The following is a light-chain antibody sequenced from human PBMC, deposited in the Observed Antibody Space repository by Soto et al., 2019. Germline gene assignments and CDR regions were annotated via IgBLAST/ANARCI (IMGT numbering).Light chain of an antibody. CDR1: SGHSSYA. V-gene: IGLV4-69*01. CDR2: LNSDGSH. Sequence: QSVLTQSPSASASLGASVKLTCTLSSGHSSYAIAWHQQQPEKGPRYLMKLNSDGSHSKGDGIPDRFSGSSSGAERYLTISSLQSEDKADYYCQTWGTGMGVFGTGTKVTVL. CDR3: QTWGTGMGV. J-gene: IGLJ1*01.